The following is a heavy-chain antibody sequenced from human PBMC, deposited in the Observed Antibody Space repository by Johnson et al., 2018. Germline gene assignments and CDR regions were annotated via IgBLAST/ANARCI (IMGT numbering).Heavy chain of an antibody. D-gene: IGHD2-21*02. J-gene: IGHJ6*03. Sequence: QVQLVESGGGVVQPGRSLRLSCAASGFTFSNYGMHWVRQAPGKGLEWVAFISYDGSNKYYGDSVKGRFTISRDNSKNRLYLQMNSLRGGDTAVYYCAKAPCGDDCYHSSYYMDVWGKGTTVTVSS. V-gene: IGHV3-30*18. CDR2: ISYDGSNK. CDR1: GFTFSNYG. CDR3: AKAPCGDDCYHSSYYMDV.